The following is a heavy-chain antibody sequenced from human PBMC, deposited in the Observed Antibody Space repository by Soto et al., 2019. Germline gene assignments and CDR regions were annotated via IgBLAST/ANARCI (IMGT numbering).Heavy chain of an antibody. D-gene: IGHD3-10*01. J-gene: IGHJ5*02. CDR2: INAGNGNT. V-gene: IGHV1-3*01. CDR3: ARVPRPDGSGSYYKSLFVPLGGYWFDP. CDR1: GYTFTSYA. Sequence: ASVKVSCKASGYTFTSYAMHWVRQAPGQRLEWMGWINAGNGNTKYSQKFQGRVTITRDTSASTAYMELGSLRSEDTAVYYCARVPRPDGSGSYYKSLFVPLGGYWFDPWGQGTLVTVSS.